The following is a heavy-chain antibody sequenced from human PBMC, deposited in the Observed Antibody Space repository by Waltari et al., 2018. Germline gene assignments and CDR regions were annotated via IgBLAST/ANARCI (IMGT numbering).Heavy chain of an antibody. CDR3: ARVSGDWLLPYYYYGMGV. CDR1: GYTFTDYY. D-gene: IGHD3-9*01. V-gene: IGHV1-2*02. Sequence: QVQLVQSGAEVKKPGASVKVSCKASGYTFTDYYIHWVRQAPGQGLEWLGWVSPKRGGKDYAQKFKGRVTMTKDTSLSTAYMELTRLRSDDTAVYYCARVSGDWLLPYYYYGMGVWGQGTTVTVSS. J-gene: IGHJ6*02. CDR2: VSPKRGGK.